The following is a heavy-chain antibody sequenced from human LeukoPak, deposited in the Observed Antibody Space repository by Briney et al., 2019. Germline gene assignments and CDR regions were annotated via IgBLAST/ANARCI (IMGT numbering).Heavy chain of an antibody. CDR2: ISATGGTT. D-gene: IGHD3-10*01. V-gene: IGHV3-23*01. CDR1: GFTVSSNY. CDR3: ARESRLLGDAFDI. J-gene: IGHJ3*02. Sequence: PGGSLRLSCAASGFTVSSNYMSWVRQAPGKGLEWVSAISATGGTTYYADSVKGRSTISRDNSKNTLYLQMNSLRAEDTAVYYCARESRLLGDAFDIWGQGTMVTVSS.